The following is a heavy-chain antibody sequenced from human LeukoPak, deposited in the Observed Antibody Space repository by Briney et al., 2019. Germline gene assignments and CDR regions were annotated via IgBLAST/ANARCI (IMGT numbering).Heavy chain of an antibody. CDR2: IYYSGST. D-gene: IGHD3-22*01. V-gene: IGHV4-39*01. J-gene: IGHJ2*01. Sequence: SETLSLTCTVSGGSISCSSYYWGWIRQPPGRGLEWIESIYYSGSTYYNPSLKSRVTISVDTSKNQFSLKLSSVTAADTAVYYCAIQALYYYDSSGYPLPWYFDLWGRGTLVTVSS. CDR1: GGSISCSSYY. CDR3: AIQALYYYDSSGYPLPWYFDL.